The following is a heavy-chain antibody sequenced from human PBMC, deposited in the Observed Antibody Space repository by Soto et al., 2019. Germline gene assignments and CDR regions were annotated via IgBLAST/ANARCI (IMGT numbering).Heavy chain of an antibody. CDR3: AGGPSLGRYLVFDY. CDR2: INPNSGGT. Sequence: ASVKVSCKASGYTFTGYYMHWVRQAPGQGLERMGWINPNSGGTNYAQKFQGWVTMTRDTSISTAYMELSSLRSEDTAVYYCAGGPSLGRYLVFDYWGQGTLVTVSS. V-gene: IGHV1-2*04. J-gene: IGHJ4*02. D-gene: IGHD3-16*01. CDR1: GYTFTGYY.